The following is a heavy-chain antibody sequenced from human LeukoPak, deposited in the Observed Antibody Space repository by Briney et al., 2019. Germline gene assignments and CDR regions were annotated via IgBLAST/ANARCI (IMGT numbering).Heavy chain of an antibody. CDR3: AREKEYYDSSGYYPYLSFDY. V-gene: IGHV3-21*01. D-gene: IGHD3-22*01. CDR2: ISSSSSYI. Sequence: GESLKISCAASGFTFSSYSMNWVRQAPGKGLEWVSSISSSSSYIYYADSVKGRFTISRDNAKNSLYLQMNSLRAEDTAVYYCAREKEYYDSSGYYPYLSFDYWGQGTLVTVSS. J-gene: IGHJ4*02. CDR1: GFTFSSYS.